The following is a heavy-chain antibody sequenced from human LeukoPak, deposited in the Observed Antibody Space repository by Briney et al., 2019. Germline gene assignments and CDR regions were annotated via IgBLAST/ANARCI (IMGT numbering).Heavy chain of an antibody. V-gene: IGHV3-30*02. CDR2: TRFDGKNT. CDR1: GFTFSRSP. Sequence: GGSLSLSCAASGFTFSRSPMPWFRQAPGKGREWVSFTRFDGKNTYYAASVKGRFTISKDSSKNTLDLQMNSLRTEDTAVYYCARGSQYNILTGFIVGAMDDFDYWGQGTLVTVSS. J-gene: IGHJ4*02. D-gene: IGHD3-9*01. CDR3: ARGSQYNILTGFIVGAMDDFDY.